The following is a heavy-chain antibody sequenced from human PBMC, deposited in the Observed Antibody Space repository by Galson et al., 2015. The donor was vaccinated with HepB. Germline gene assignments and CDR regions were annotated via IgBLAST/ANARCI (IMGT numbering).Heavy chain of an antibody. D-gene: IGHD2-15*01. CDR1: GFTFNSNA. CDR2: ISGPGNIS. J-gene: IGHJ4*02. Sequence: SLRLSCAASGFTFNSNAMRWVRQAPGKGLEWVSGISGPGNISDYADSVKGRFTISRDNSKDTLYLQMNSLRVEDTAVYYCAKRCPSGGICHWSQGTLVTVSS. CDR3: AKRCPSGGICH. V-gene: IGHV3-23*01.